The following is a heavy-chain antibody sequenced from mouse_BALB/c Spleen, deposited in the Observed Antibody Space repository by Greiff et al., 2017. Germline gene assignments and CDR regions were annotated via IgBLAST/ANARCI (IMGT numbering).Heavy chain of an antibody. CDR3: ARDYYSSSYWYFDV. Sequence: VMLVESGPGLVAPSQSLSITCTVSGFSLTSYGVHWVRQPPGKGLEWLGVIWAGGSTNYNSALMSRLSISKDNSKSQVFLKMNSLQTDDTAMYYCARDYYSSSYWYFDVWGAGTTVTVSS. CDR2: IWAGGST. D-gene: IGHD1-1*01. CDR1: GFSLTSYG. V-gene: IGHV2-9*02. J-gene: IGHJ1*01.